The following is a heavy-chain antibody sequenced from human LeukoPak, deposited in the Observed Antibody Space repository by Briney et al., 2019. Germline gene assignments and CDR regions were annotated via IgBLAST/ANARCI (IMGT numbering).Heavy chain of an antibody. CDR3: AREATIFYPDY. Sequence: ASVKVSCKASGGTFSSYAISWVRQAPGQGLEWMGRIIPILGIANYAQKFQGRVTITADKSTSTAYMELSSLRSEDTAVYYCAREATIFYPDYWGQGTLVTVSS. CDR1: GGTFSSYA. V-gene: IGHV1-69*04. CDR2: IIPILGIA. J-gene: IGHJ4*02. D-gene: IGHD3-3*01.